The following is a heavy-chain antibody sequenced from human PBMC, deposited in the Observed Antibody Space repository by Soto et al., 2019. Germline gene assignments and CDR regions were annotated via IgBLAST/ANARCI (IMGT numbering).Heavy chain of an antibody. J-gene: IGHJ2*01. V-gene: IGHV1-3*01. CDR1: GYSFSRYG. CDR3: TRDEDL. CDR2: INAGKGDT. Sequence: QVQLVQSGAEVKKPGASVKVSCKASGYSFSRYGMHWVRQAPGQRLEWMGWINAGKGDTKYSEKFQGRVTITRDTSATTAYMELSSLRSEETAVYYCTRDEDLWGRGTQVTVSS.